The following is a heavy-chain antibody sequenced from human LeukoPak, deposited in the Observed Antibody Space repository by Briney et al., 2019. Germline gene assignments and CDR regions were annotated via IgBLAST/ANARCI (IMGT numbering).Heavy chain of an antibody. V-gene: IGHV1-18*01. D-gene: IGHD2-15*01. Sequence: ASVKVSCKASGYTFSDYGLSWVRQAPGQGPEWMGWISPHNGNTNYAQKFQDRVTVTTDATTTTAYLELRSLRSDDTAVYYCARPYCWGGPCSTYYYFGMDVWGHGATVTVSS. CDR1: GYTFSDYG. CDR3: ARPYCWGGPCSTYYYFGMDV. CDR2: ISPHNGNT. J-gene: IGHJ6*02.